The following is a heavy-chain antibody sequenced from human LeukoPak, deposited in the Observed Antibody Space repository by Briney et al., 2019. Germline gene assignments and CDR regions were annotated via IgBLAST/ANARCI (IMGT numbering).Heavy chain of an antibody. V-gene: IGHV3-9*01. J-gene: IGHJ4*02. CDR1: GFTFDDYA. CDR2: ISWNSGSI. CDR3: AKDSSNEDAFDY. Sequence: GRSLRLSCAASGFTFDDYAMHWVRQAPGKGLEWVSGISWNSGSIGYADPVKGRFTISRDNAKNSLYLQMNSLRAEDTALYYCAKDSSNEDAFDYWGQGTLVTVSS. D-gene: IGHD2-15*01.